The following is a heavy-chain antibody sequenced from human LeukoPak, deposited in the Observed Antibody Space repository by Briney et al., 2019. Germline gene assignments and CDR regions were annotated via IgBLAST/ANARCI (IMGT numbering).Heavy chain of an antibody. Sequence: SVKVSCKASGYTFTSNGISWVRQAPGQGLEWMGGIIPIFGTANYAQKFQGRVTITADESTSTAYMELRSLRSDDTAVHYCARVVLYYRYMDVWGKGTTVTVSS. V-gene: IGHV1-69*13. CDR3: ARVVLYYRYMDV. CDR1: GYTFTSNG. J-gene: IGHJ6*03. D-gene: IGHD2-8*01. CDR2: IIPIFGTA.